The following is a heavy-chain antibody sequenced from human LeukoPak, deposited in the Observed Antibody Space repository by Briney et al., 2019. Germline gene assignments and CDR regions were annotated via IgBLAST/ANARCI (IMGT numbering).Heavy chain of an antibody. V-gene: IGHV3-30*18. J-gene: IGHJ4*02. CDR3: AKDLPNAPQIDY. CDR2: ISYDGSNK. CDR1: GFIFSSYG. Sequence: PGRSLRLSCAASGFIFSSYGMHWVRQAPGKGLEWVAVISYDGSNKYYAGSVKGRFTISRDNSKNTLYLQMHSLRAEDTAVYYCAKDLPNAPQIDYWGQGTLVTVSS.